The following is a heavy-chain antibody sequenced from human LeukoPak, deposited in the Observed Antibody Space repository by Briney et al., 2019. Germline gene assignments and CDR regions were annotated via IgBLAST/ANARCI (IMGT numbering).Heavy chain of an antibody. J-gene: IGHJ4*02. D-gene: IGHD3-22*01. CDR3: ARIDDSSGYEYDY. Sequence: GGSLRLSCAASGFTFSSNYMSWVRQAPGKGLEWVSVIYSGGSTYYADSVKGRFTISRDNSKNTLYLQMNSLRAEDTAAYYCARIDDSSGYEYDYWGQGTLVTVSS. CDR2: IYSGGST. CDR1: GFTFSSNY. V-gene: IGHV3-53*01.